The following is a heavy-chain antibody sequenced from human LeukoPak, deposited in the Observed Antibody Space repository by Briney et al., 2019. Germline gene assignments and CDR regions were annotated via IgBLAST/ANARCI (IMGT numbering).Heavy chain of an antibody. J-gene: IGHJ4*02. CDR3: AKDIGPLTYHYDTSGYSGAFDY. CDR1: GFTFSSYW. Sequence: GGSLRLSCAASGFTFSSYWMHWVRQAPGKVLEWVSSISWNSDIIAYADSVKGRFTISRDNAKNSLYLQMNSLKAEDTALYYCAKDIGPLTYHYDTSGYSGAFDYWGQGTLVTVSS. CDR2: ISWNSDII. D-gene: IGHD3-22*01. V-gene: IGHV3-9*01.